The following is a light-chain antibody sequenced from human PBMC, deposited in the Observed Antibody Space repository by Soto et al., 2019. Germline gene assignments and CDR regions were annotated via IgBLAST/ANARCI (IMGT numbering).Light chain of an antibody. CDR2: SVN. V-gene: IGLV2-11*01. CDR3: CSYAGINLDV. Sequence: QSALTQPRSVSGSPGQSVTISCTGTSSDVGASTYVSWYQQHPGKAPKLIIYSVNKRPSGVPDHFSASKSGNTASLTISGLQAEDEADYYCCSYAGINLDVFGPGTKLTVL. CDR1: SSDVGASTY. J-gene: IGLJ1*01.